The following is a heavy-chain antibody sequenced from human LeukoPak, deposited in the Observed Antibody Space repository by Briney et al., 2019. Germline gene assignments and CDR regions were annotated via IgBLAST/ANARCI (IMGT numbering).Heavy chain of an antibody. CDR2: INTNTGNP. V-gene: IGHV7-4-1*02. CDR3: AREGALSGWSPIDY. Sequence: ASVKVSCKASGYTFTSYAMNGVRQAPGQGLEWMGWINTNTGNPTYAQGFTGRFVFSLDTSVSTAYLQISSLKAEDTAVYYCAREGALSGWSPIDYWGQGTLVTVSS. J-gene: IGHJ4*02. D-gene: IGHD6-19*01. CDR1: GYTFTSYA.